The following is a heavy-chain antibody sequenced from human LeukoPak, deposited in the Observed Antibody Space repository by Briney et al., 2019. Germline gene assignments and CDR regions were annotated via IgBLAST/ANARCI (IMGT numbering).Heavy chain of an antibody. CDR1: GYTLTELS. CDR3: ATTFSSSWFSLFDP. J-gene: IGHJ5*02. D-gene: IGHD6-13*01. Sequence: GSVKVSCKVSGYTLTELSMHWVRQAPGKGLEWMGGFAPEEGGTIYAQKFQGRVTMTEDTSTDTAYMELSSLRSEDTAVYYCATTFSSSWFSLFDPWGEGTLVT. CDR2: FAPEEGGT. V-gene: IGHV1-24*01.